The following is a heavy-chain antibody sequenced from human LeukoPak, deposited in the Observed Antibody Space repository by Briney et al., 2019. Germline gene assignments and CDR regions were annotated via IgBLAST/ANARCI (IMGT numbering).Heavy chain of an antibody. Sequence: GGSLRLSCAAAGITFSSNWMSWVRQAPGKGLEWVANIKPDGSEKYYVDSVKGRFTISRDNAKNSLYLQMNSLRAEDSAVYYCARDGCTSTSCYTRGDVWGKGTMDTVSS. J-gene: IGHJ6*03. CDR3: ARDGCTSTSCYTRGDV. CDR2: IKPDGSEK. D-gene: IGHD2-2*02. V-gene: IGHV3-7*01. CDR1: GITFSSNW.